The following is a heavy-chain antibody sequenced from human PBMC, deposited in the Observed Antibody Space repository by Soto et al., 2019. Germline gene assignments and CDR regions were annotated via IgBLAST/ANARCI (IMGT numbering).Heavy chain of an antibody. CDR3: AIEGYSSGGGDWFDP. CDR2: INHSGST. CDR1: GGSFSGYY. J-gene: IGHJ5*02. D-gene: IGHD6-19*01. Sequence: QVQLQQWGAGLLKPSETLSLTCAVYGGSFSGYYWSWIRQPPGKGLEWIGEINHSGSTNYNPSLKSRVTISVDTSKNQVSLKLSSVPAADTAVYYCAIEGYSSGGGDWFDPWGQGTLVTVSS. V-gene: IGHV4-34*01.